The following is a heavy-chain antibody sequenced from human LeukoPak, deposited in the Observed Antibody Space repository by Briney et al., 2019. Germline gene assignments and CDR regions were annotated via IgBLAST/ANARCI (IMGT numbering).Heavy chain of an antibody. J-gene: IGHJ5*02. V-gene: IGHV4-4*07. D-gene: IGHD3-10*01. Sequence: SETLSLTCTVSGGSISSYYWSWIRQPAGKGLEWIGRISGSGTITYNPALQSRLTISIDTSKNQFSLKLMSVTAADTAVYYCARDSGTTGEVKFDPWGQGTLVTVSS. CDR1: GGSISSYY. CDR3: ARDSGTTGEVKFDP. CDR2: ISGSGTI.